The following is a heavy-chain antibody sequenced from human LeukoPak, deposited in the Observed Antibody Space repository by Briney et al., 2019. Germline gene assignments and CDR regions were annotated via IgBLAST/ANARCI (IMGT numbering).Heavy chain of an antibody. D-gene: IGHD3-9*01. CDR3: VRDYDVLTAYPPTQLFDP. Sequence: SETLSLTCAVSGVSFSGSCWWCWVRPPPHKGMEWIGVMHHSGSSNYNPSLASRFIISLDGSTNLLSLELSSVTAADTAVYYCVRDYDVLTAYPPTQLFDPWGQGTLVTVSS. CDR1: GVSFSGSCW. V-gene: IGHV4-4*02. J-gene: IGHJ5*02. CDR2: MHHSGSS.